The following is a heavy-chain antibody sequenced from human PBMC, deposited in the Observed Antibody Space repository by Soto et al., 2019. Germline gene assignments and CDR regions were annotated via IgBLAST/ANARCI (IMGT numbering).Heavy chain of an antibody. Sequence: SVKVSCKASGGTFSSYAISWVRQAPGQGLEWMGGIIPIFGTANYAQKFQGRVTITADKSTSTAYMELSSLRSEDTAVYYCAIPYYDSSGYYLAHEYLQHWGQGTLVTVYS. CDR1: GGTFSSYA. J-gene: IGHJ1*01. V-gene: IGHV1-69*06. CDR2: IIPIFGTA. D-gene: IGHD3-22*01. CDR3: AIPYYDSSGYYLAHEYLQH.